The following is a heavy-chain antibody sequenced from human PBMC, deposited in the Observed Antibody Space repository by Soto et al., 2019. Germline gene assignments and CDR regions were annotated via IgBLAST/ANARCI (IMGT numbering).Heavy chain of an antibody. CDR2: ISSSSSYK. D-gene: IGHD1-26*01. CDR1: GFTFSSYS. V-gene: IGHV3-21*01. Sequence: EVQLVESGGGLVKPGGSLRLSCAASGFTFSSYSMNWVRQAPGKGLEWVSSISSSSSYKYYADSVKGRLTISRDNAKNSLYLQMNSLRAEDTAVYYCARDRGELREYYFDYWGQGTLVTVSS. J-gene: IGHJ4*02. CDR3: ARDRGELREYYFDY.